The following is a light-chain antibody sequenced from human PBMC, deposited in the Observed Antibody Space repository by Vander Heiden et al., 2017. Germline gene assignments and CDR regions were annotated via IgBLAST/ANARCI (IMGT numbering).Light chain of an antibody. CDR1: RSNIGNNP. CDR3: AAWDDSLSVYV. Sequence: PPSLTQLPGQRVTISCSGSRSNIGNNPVNWYQQLPGTAPKLLIYGNTQRPSGVPARFSGSKSGTSASLAISGLQSEDEADYYCAAWDDSLSVYVFGTGTKVTLL. V-gene: IGLV1-44*01. CDR2: GNT. J-gene: IGLJ1*01.